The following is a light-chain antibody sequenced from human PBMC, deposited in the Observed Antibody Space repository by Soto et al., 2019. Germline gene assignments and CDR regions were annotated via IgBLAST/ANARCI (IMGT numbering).Light chain of an antibody. CDR2: AAS. CDR1: QSISTY. Sequence: EIELTQSPATLSASLGDRVTITCRASQSISTYLTWYQQTPGKAAKLLICAASDIQSGIPSRFSGGCSGTEFTTIISRQHHEDFATYYYQQSISPRPTFGEGTKVEVK. CDR3: QQSISPRPT. J-gene: IGKJ1*01. V-gene: IGKV1-39*01.